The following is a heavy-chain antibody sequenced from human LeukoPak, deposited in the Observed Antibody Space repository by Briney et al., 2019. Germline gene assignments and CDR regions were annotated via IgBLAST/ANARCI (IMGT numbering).Heavy chain of an antibody. Sequence: PSETLSLTCTVSGGSISSGSYYWSWIRQPAGQGLEWIGRIYTSGSTNYNPSLKSRVTISVDTSKNQFSLKLSSVTAADTAVYYCARNQYSSSAYYYYYYMDVWGKGTTVTVSS. J-gene: IGHJ6*03. CDR3: ARNQYSSSAYYYYYYMDV. CDR1: GGSISSGSYY. D-gene: IGHD6-6*01. CDR2: IYTSGST. V-gene: IGHV4-61*02.